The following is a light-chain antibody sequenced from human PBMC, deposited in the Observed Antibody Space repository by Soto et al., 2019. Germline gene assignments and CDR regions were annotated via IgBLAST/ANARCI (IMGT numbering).Light chain of an antibody. CDR3: SSYAGSKTL. V-gene: IGLV2-8*01. J-gene: IGLJ2*01. Sequence: QSALTQPPSASGSPGQSVTISCTGTSSDVGGYNYVSWYQQHPGKAPKLMIYEVSKRHSGVPDRFSGSKSGNTASLTVSGLQAEDEADYYCSSYAGSKTLFVGGTKLTVL. CDR2: EVS. CDR1: SSDVGGYNY.